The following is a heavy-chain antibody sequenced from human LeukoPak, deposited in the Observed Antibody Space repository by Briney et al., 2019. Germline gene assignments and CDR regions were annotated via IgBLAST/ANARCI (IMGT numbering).Heavy chain of an antibody. Sequence: SETLSLTCTVSGGSISSGGYYWSWIRQHPGKGLGWIGYIYYSGSTYYNPSLKSRVTISVDTSKNQFSLKLSSVTAADTAVYYCARGSYSSSLPGWFDPWGQGTLVTVSS. CDR3: ARGSYSSSLPGWFDP. D-gene: IGHD6-6*01. J-gene: IGHJ5*02. CDR2: IYYSGST. V-gene: IGHV4-31*03. CDR1: GGSISSGGYY.